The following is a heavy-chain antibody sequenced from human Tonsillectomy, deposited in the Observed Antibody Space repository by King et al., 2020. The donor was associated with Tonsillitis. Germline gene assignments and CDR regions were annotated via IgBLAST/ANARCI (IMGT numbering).Heavy chain of an antibody. Sequence: QLQESGPGLVKPSETLSLTCTVSNGSISGYYWSWIRQPPGKGLEWIGYIHHSGSTNYNPSLKSRVTISFDTSKNQFSLKLSSVTAAGTAVYYCARQIYFDYWGQGTLVTVSS. J-gene: IGHJ4*02. CDR3: ARQIYFDY. CDR1: NGSISGYY. V-gene: IGHV4-59*08. CDR2: IHHSGST.